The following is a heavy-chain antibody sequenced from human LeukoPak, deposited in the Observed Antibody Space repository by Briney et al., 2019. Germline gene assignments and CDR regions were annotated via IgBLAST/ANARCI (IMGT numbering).Heavy chain of an antibody. CDR2: ISSSGSTI. CDR3: AELGITMIGGV. Sequence: GGSLRLSCAASEFTFSSYEMNWVRQAPGKGLEWVSYISSSGSTIYYVDSVKGRFTISRDNAKNSLYLQMNSLRAEDTAVYYCAELGITMIGGVWGKGTTVTISS. V-gene: IGHV3-48*03. CDR1: EFTFSSYE. D-gene: IGHD3-10*02. J-gene: IGHJ6*04.